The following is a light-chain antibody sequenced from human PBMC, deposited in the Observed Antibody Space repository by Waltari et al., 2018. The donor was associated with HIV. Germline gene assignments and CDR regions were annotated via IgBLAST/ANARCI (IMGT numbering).Light chain of an antibody. CDR1: SPNIRAGSD. J-gene: IGLJ3*02. Sequence: QSVLTQPPSVSGAPGPRVTIPCTGSSPNIRAGSDVHWYQQLPGTAPKLLIYGNSDRPSGVPDRFSGSKSGTSASLAITGLQAEDEADYYCQSYDSSLSGSVFGGGTNLTVL. CDR3: QSYDSSLSGSV. CDR2: GNS. V-gene: IGLV1-40*01.